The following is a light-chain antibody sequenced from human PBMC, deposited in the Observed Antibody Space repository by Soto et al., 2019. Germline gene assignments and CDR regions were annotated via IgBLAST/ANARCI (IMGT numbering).Light chain of an antibody. Sequence: EIVLTQSPATLSLSPGERATLSCRASQSVSSYLAWYQQKPGQAPRPLIYDASSRATGIPARFSGSGSGTDFTLTISSLEPEDFAVYYCQQRSNWPPNFGQGTRLEIK. CDR3: QQRSNWPPN. CDR2: DAS. V-gene: IGKV3-11*01. J-gene: IGKJ5*01. CDR1: QSVSSY.